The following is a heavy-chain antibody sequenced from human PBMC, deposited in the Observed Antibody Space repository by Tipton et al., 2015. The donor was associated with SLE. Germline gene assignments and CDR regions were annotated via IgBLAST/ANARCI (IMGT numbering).Heavy chain of an antibody. J-gene: IGHJ4*02. V-gene: IGHV3-7*01. CDR3: ARDGPSGSYGY. CDR1: GFSFSDYW. CDR2: IKKDGSER. Sequence: SLRLSCAASGFSFSDYWMTWVRQAPGKGLEWVANIKKDGSERYYVDTLKDRFTISRDNSKNTLYPQMNSLRAEDTAVYYCARDGPSGSYGYWGQGTLVTVSS. D-gene: IGHD1-26*01.